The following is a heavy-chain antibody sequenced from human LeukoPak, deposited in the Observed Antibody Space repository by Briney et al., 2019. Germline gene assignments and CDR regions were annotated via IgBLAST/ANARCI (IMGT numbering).Heavy chain of an antibody. V-gene: IGHV4-39*01. Sequence: SETLSPTCIVSGDSLSSTSYFWGWIRQPPGKGLEWIGNIYYSGNTYYNPSLKSRVTISVDTSKNQFSLNLSSVTAADTAVYYCARLSNYGGHSAYFDYWGQGTLVTVSS. CDR1: GDSLSSTSYF. CDR3: ARLSNYGGHSAYFDY. J-gene: IGHJ4*02. CDR2: IYYSGNT. D-gene: IGHD4-23*01.